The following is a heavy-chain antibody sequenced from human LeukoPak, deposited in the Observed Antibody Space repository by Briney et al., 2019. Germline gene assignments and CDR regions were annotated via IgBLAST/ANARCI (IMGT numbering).Heavy chain of an antibody. Sequence: ASVKVSCKASGYTFTGYYMHWVRQAPGQGLEWMGWISAYNGNPNYAQKLQGRVTMTTDTSTSTAYMELKSLRSDDTAVYYCARVDAQVATYDAFDIWGQGTMVTVSS. CDR3: ARVDAQVATYDAFDI. V-gene: IGHV1-18*04. D-gene: IGHD5-12*01. J-gene: IGHJ3*02. CDR1: GYTFTGYY. CDR2: ISAYNGNP.